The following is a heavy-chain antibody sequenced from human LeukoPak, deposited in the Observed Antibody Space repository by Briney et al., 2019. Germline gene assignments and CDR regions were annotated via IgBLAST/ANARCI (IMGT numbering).Heavy chain of an antibody. D-gene: IGHD6-6*01. J-gene: IGHJ4*02. CDR3: ARTAARRFDY. CDR1: GYIFPSYC. Sequence: GASVRVSCKAAGYIFPSYCMYWVRQAPGQWLELMGIINPTGGSTTYAQKFQGRVTMTRDTSTSTVYMELSSLRSDDTAVYYCARTAARRFDYWGQGTLVTVSS. V-gene: IGHV1-46*01. CDR2: INPTGGST.